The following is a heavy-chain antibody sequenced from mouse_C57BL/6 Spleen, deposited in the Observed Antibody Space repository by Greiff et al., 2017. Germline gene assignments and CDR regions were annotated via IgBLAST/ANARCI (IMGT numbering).Heavy chain of an antibody. CDR2: IDPETGGT. V-gene: IGHV1-15*01. CDR3: TSLWLRRSLDY. J-gene: IGHJ2*01. CDR1: GYTFTDYE. D-gene: IGHD2-2*01. Sequence: LQESGAELVRPGASVTLSCKASGYTFTDYEMHWVKQTPVHGLEWIGAIDPETGGTAYNQKFKGKAILTADKSSSTAYMALRSLTSEDSAVYYCTSLWLRRSLDYWGQGTTLTVAS.